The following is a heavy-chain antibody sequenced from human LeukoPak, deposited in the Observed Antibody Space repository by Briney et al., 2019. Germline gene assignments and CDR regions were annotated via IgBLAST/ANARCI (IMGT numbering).Heavy chain of an antibody. V-gene: IGHV3-15*01. CDR1: GFIFSNAW. D-gene: IGHD3-22*01. CDR2: IKSKYDGGTT. J-gene: IGHJ4*02. Sequence: GGSLRLSCAASGFIFSNAWMNWFRQAPGKGLEWVGRIKSKYDGGTTNNAAPVKGRFTISGDDSRNTLYLQMNSLKTEDTAVYYCTTRGGDYSDSSGYHPTWGQGTLVTVSS. CDR3: TTRGGDYSDSSGYHPT.